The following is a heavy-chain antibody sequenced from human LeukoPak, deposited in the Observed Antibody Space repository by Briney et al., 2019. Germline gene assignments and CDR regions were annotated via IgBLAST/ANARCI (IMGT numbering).Heavy chain of an antibody. CDR1: GYTFTGYY. D-gene: IGHD3-3*01. V-gene: IGHV1-2*04. CDR2: INPNSGGT. Sequence: ASVKVSCKASGYTFTGYYMHWVRQAPGQGLEWMGWINPNSGGTNYAQKFQGWVTMTRDTSISTAYMELSGLRSDDTAVYYCARGPLRFLEWLPPGYYYGMDVWGQGTTVTVSS. J-gene: IGHJ6*02. CDR3: ARGPLRFLEWLPPGYYYGMDV.